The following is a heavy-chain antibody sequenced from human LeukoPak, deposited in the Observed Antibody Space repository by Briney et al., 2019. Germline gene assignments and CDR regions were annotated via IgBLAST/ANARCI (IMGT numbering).Heavy chain of an antibody. D-gene: IGHD5-18*01. CDR2: IRDYNGNT. CDR1: GYTFTSYG. V-gene: IGHV1-18*01. Sequence: ASVKVSCKASGYTFTSYGISWVRQAPGQGLEWMGWIRDYNGNTNYAQKLQGGVTMTTDTSTSTAYMELRSLRSDDTAVYYCARAGDSWIQLSRFDYWGQGTLVTVSS. J-gene: IGHJ4*02. CDR3: ARAGDSWIQLSRFDY.